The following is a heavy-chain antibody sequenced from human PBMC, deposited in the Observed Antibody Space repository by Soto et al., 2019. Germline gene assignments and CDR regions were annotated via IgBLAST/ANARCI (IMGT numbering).Heavy chain of an antibody. CDR3: AKVGCSSTSCYTPYYFDY. D-gene: IGHD2-2*02. CDR1: GFAFSSYA. CDR2: ISGSGGST. Sequence: PGGSLRLSCAASGFAFSSYAMSWVRQAPGKGLEWVSAISGSGGSTYYADSVKGRFTISRDNSKNTLYLQMNSLRAEDTAVYYCAKVGCSSTSCYTPYYFDYWGQGTLVTVSS. J-gene: IGHJ4*02. V-gene: IGHV3-23*01.